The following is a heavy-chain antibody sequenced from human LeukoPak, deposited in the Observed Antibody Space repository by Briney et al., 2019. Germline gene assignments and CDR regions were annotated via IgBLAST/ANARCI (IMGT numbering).Heavy chain of an antibody. CDR2: IYHSGST. CDR3: AREVGVLRYFDWLSPYYYMDV. V-gene: IGHV4-38-2*02. J-gene: IGHJ6*03. Sequence: SETLSLTCTVSGYSISSGYYWGWIRQPPGKGLEWIGSIYHSGSTYYNPSLKSRVTISVDTSKNQFSLKLSSVTAADTAVYYCAREVGVLRYFDWLSPYYYMDVWGKGTTVTISS. D-gene: IGHD3-9*01. CDR1: GYSISSGYY.